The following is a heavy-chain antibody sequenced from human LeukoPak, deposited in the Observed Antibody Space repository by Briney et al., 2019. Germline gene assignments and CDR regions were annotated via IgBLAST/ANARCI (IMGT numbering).Heavy chain of an antibody. CDR2: ISGSAGST. Sequence: GGSLRLSCAASGFTFSSYAISWVRQAPGKGLEWVSAISGSAGSTSYADSVKGRFTLSRDNSKNTLYLQMNSLRAEDTAVYYCAKDWDFWSGYHFDYWGQGTLVTVSS. CDR1: GFTFSSYA. CDR3: AKDWDFWSGYHFDY. J-gene: IGHJ4*02. V-gene: IGHV3-23*01. D-gene: IGHD3-3*01.